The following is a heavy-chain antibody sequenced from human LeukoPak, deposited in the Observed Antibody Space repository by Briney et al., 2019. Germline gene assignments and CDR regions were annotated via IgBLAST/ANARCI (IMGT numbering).Heavy chain of an antibody. CDR1: GGSFSGYC. Sequence: SETLSLTCAVYGGSFSGYCWSWIRQPPGKGLEWIGEINHSGSTNYNPSLKSRVTISVDTSKNQFSLKLSSVTAADTAVYYCAGRYYYYYMDVWGKGTTVTVSS. V-gene: IGHV4-34*01. CDR2: INHSGST. J-gene: IGHJ6*03. CDR3: AGRYYYYYMDV. D-gene: IGHD1-26*01.